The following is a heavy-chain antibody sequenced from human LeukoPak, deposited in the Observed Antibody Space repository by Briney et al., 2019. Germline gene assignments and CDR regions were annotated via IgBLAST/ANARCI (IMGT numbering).Heavy chain of an antibody. CDR1: GFXFSNYG. V-gene: IGHV3-30*18. CDR2: VSYEGKSQ. Sequence: PGGSLRPSCATSGFXFSNYGIHWVRQAPGKGLEWVAVVSYEGKSQYYADSVRGRFIISRDNSKNTLYLQMNSLRGEDAAVYYCAKEGTAQISTWYDYWGQGTLVTVSS. J-gene: IGHJ4*02. D-gene: IGHD6-13*01. CDR3: AKEGTAQISTWYDY.